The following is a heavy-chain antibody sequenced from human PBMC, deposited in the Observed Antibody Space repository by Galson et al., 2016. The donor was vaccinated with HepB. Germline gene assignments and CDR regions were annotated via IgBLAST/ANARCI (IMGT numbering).Heavy chain of an antibody. D-gene: IGHD3-10*01. CDR1: GFTFSYYA. Sequence: SLRLSCAASGFTFSYYAMHWVRQSPGKGLEWVGVISFDGSNKYYGDSVKGRFTISRDNSKKTLYPQMNSLRPEDTAVYYCARDHRSGRRFGELLPTDYWGQGTLVTVSS. V-gene: IGHV3-30*04. J-gene: IGHJ4*02. CDR2: ISFDGSNK. CDR3: ARDHRSGRRFGELLPTDY.